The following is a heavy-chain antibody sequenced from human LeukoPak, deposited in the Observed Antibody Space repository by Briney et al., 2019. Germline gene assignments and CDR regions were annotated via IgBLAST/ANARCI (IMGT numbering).Heavy chain of an antibody. J-gene: IGHJ4*02. V-gene: IGHV3-7*01. D-gene: IGHD6-13*01. Sequence: GGSLRLSCAASGFSFSTYWMSWVRQAPGKGLEWVANIKQDGSKKYYVDSRKGRFTISRDNAKNSLYLQMNSLRAEDTAVYYCATDLGSSRPNFWGQGILVTVSS. CDR2: IKQDGSKK. CDR3: ATDLGSSRPNF. CDR1: GFSFSTYW.